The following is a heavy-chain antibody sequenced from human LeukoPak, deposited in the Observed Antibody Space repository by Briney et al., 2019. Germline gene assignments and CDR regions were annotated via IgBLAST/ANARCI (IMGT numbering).Heavy chain of an antibody. J-gene: IGHJ4*02. CDR2: IWYDGSNK. Sequence: GRSLRLSCAASGFTFSDFGMHWVRQAPGKGLEWVAVIWYDGSNKYYADSVKGRFTISRDNSKNTLYLQMNSLRADDTAVYYCARAGEMTAVTTDDFDYWGQGTLVTVSA. D-gene: IGHD4-17*01. CDR1: GFTFSDFG. CDR3: ARAGEMTAVTTDDFDY. V-gene: IGHV3-33*01.